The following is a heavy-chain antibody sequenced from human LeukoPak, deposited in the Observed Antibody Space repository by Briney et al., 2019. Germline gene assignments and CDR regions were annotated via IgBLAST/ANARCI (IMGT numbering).Heavy chain of an antibody. CDR1: GGSISSYY. Sequence: PSETLSPTCTVSGGSISSYYWSWIRQPPGKGLEWIGYIYYSGSTNYNPSLKSRVTISVDTSKNQFSLKLSSVTAADTAVYYCARGSSSLGCDYWGQGTLVTVSS. V-gene: IGHV4-59*01. CDR3: ARGSSSLGCDY. J-gene: IGHJ4*02. D-gene: IGHD6-13*01. CDR2: IYYSGST.